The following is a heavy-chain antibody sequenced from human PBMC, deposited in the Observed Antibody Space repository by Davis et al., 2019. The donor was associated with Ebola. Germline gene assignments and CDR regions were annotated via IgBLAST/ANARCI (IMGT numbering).Heavy chain of an antibody. CDR3: ATAAASRDSVY. Sequence: PSETLSLTCTVSGGSINSTSYYWGWVRQPPGKGLEWIGSIYYSGSTYYNPSLKSRVTIAVDTSNNQFSLKLNSVTAADTAVYYCATAAASRDSVYWGQGTLVTVSS. J-gene: IGHJ4*02. CDR2: IYYSGST. CDR1: GGSINSTSYY. D-gene: IGHD2-2*01. V-gene: IGHV4-39*07.